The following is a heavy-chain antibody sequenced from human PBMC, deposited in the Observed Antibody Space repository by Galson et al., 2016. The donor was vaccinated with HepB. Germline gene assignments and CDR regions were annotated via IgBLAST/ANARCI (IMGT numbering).Heavy chain of an antibody. Sequence: LSLTCTVSGASITTYYWSWIRQPPGKGLEWIGYIYSNGGTNYSPSLKSRATISLDTSKNQFSLRLTSVTAADTAVYYCAREPHNWGPGTLVSVSS. V-gene: IGHV4-59*01. CDR3: AREPHN. J-gene: IGHJ4*02. CDR2: IYSNGGT. CDR1: GASITTYY.